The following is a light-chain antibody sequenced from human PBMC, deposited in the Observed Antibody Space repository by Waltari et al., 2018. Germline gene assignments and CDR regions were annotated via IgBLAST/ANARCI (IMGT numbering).Light chain of an antibody. V-gene: IGKV1-5*03. CDR3: QQFNSFSRT. CDR2: QAS. CDR1: QTISDW. J-gene: IGKJ2*01. Sequence: DIQMTQSPSTLSASVGDRVTITGRASQTISDWLAWYQQKPGKAPKLLIYQASSLESGVPSRFSGSGSGTDFTLTINSLQPDDSATYYCQQFNSFSRTFGQGTKLEI.